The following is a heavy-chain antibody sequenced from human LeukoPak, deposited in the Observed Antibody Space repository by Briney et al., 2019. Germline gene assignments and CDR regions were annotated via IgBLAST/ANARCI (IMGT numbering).Heavy chain of an antibody. V-gene: IGHV3-11*04. CDR3: ARVRYSNGWYNWFDP. CDR2: ISSSGSTI. J-gene: IGHJ5*02. D-gene: IGHD5-18*01. CDR1: GFTFRDYY. Sequence: PGGSLRLSCAASGFTFRDYYMSWIRQAPGKELEGVSHISSSGSTINYADSVKGRFVISRDSAKNSLFLQMNSLGAEDTAVYFCARVRYSNGWYNWFDPWGQGTLVTVSS.